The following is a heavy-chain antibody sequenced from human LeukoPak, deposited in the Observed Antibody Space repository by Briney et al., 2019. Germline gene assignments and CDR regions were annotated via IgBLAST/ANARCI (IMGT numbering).Heavy chain of an antibody. V-gene: IGHV1-3*01. CDR3: ARDPLDNNDILTGYYTPTFDY. D-gene: IGHD3-9*01. Sequence: GASVKVSCKASGYTFTSYAMHWVRQAPGQRLEWMGWINAGNGNTKYSQKFQGRVTITRDTSASTAYMELSSLRSEDTAVYYCARDPLDNNDILTGYYTPTFDYWGQRNLVTVSS. CDR1: GYTFTSYA. J-gene: IGHJ4*02. CDR2: INAGNGNT.